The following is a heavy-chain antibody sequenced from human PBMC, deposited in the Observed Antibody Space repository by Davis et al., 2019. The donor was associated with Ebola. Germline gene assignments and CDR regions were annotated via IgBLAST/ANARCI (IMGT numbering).Heavy chain of an antibody. CDR3: AKEPSSGYAFDI. D-gene: IGHD3-22*01. V-gene: IGHV3-23*01. CDR2: ISGSGDNT. J-gene: IGHJ3*02. Sequence: PGGSLRLSCAASGFTFSSYGLSWVRQAPGKGLEWVSSISGSGDNTYYADSVKGRFSLSRDNSKSTLYLQMDSLRAEDTALYYCAKEPSSGYAFDIWGQGTMVTVSS. CDR1: GFTFSSYG.